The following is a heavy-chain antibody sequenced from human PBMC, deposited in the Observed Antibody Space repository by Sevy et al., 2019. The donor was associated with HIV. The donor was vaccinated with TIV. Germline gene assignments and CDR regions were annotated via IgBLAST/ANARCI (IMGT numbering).Heavy chain of an antibody. J-gene: IGHJ6*02. D-gene: IGHD2-8*02. CDR2: IHYSGNT. Sequence: SENLSLTCTVSGGSVSSGGHYWGWVRQPPGKGLEWIGYIHYSGNTNYNPSLKSRVTISVDMSKEQFSLKLSSVTAADAAVYYCARDRTIALGFNGMDVWGQGTLVTVSS. CDR3: ARDRTIALGFNGMDV. V-gene: IGHV4-61*08. CDR1: GGSVSSGGHY.